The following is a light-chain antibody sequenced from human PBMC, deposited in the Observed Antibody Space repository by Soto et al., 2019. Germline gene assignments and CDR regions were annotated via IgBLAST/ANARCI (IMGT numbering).Light chain of an antibody. CDR2: SNN. CDR3: AAWDDSLNGPV. Sequence: QSVLTQPPSASGTPGQRVTISCSGSSFNIGSNTVNWYQQLPGTAPKLLIYSNNQRPSGVPDRFSGSKSGTSASLAISGLQSEDEAYYYCAAWDDSLNGPVFGGGTTLTVL. V-gene: IGLV1-44*01. CDR1: SFNIGSNT. J-gene: IGLJ2*01.